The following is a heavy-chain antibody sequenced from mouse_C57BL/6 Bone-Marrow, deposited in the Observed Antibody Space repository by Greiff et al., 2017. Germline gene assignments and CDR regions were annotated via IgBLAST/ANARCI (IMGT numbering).Heavy chain of an antibody. CDR1: GFSLTSYG. J-gene: IGHJ1*03. D-gene: IGHD2-1*01. Sequence: QVQLKQSGPGLVQPSQSLSITCTVSGFSLTSYGVHWVRQSPGKGLEWLGVIWSGGSTDYNAAFISRLSISKDNSKSQVFFKMNSLQADDTAIYYCARGDYYGNYVGYFDVWGTGTTVTVSS. CDR3: ARGDYYGNYVGYFDV. CDR2: IWSGGST. V-gene: IGHV2-2*01.